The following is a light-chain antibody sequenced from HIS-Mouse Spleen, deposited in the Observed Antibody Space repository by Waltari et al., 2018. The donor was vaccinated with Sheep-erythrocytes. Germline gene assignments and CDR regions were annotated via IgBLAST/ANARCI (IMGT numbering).Light chain of an antibody. CDR1: KLGDKY. CDR2: QVS. CDR3: QAWDSSTGVV. V-gene: IGLV3-1*01. Sequence: SYELTQPPSVSVSPGQTASITCSGDKLGDKYACWYQQKPGQSPVLVIYQVSNRPSGIPERFSGSNAGNTATLTISGTQAMDEADYYCQAWDSSTGVVFGGGTKLTVL. J-gene: IGLJ2*01.